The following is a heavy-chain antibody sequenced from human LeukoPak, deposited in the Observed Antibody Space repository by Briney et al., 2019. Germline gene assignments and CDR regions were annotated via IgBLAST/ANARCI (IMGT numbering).Heavy chain of an antibody. V-gene: IGHV4-39*01. CDR2: IYYSGST. CDR1: GGSISSSSYY. CDR3: ARRLYYFDY. D-gene: IGHD6-19*01. Sequence: SETLSLTCTVSGGSISSSSYYWGWIRQPPGKGLEWIGNIYYSGSTYYNPSLKSRVTISVDTSKNQFSLRPSSVTAADTAVFYCARRLYYFDYWGQGTLVTVSS. J-gene: IGHJ4*02.